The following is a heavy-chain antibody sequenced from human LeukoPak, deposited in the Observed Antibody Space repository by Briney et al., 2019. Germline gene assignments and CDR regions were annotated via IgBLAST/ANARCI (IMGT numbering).Heavy chain of an antibody. CDR3: AREGVTTTDYFDY. CDR1: GFTFSSYA. Sequence: GGSLRLSCAASGFTFSSYAMHWVRQAPGKGLEWVAVISYDGDNKYYADSVKGRFTISRDNSKNTLYLQMNSLRAEDTAVYYCAREGVTTTDYFDYWGQGTLVTVSS. V-gene: IGHV3-30*04. J-gene: IGHJ4*02. D-gene: IGHD4-17*01. CDR2: ISYDGDNK.